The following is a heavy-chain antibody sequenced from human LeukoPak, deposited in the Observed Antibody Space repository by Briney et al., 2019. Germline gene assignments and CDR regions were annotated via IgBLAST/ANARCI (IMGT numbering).Heavy chain of an antibody. CDR2: MNPNSGNT. V-gene: IGHV1-8*02. CDR3: ARAGLRAAAGTAPNY. CDR1: GYTFTGYY. Sequence: ASVKVSCKASGYTFTGYYMHWVRQATGQGLEWMGWMNPNSGNTGYAQKFQGRVTMTRNTSISTAYMELSSLRSEDTAVYYCARAGLRAAAGTAPNYWGQGTLVTVSS. D-gene: IGHD6-13*01. J-gene: IGHJ4*02.